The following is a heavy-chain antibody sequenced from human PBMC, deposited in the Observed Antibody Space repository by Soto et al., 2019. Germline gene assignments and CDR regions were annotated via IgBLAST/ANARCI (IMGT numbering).Heavy chain of an antibody. V-gene: IGHV3-30-3*01. D-gene: IGHD2-15*01. CDR1: GFTFRIYA. CDR2: ISYDGSNK. Sequence: QVHLVESGGGVVQPGRSLRLSCAASGFTFRIYAMHWVRQAPGKGLECVAVISYDGSNKFYRDSVKGRFTISRDSSKNTLYLQINSLRYDDTAVYYCARGDREDIAVVVGARPGEYGVDVWGQGTTVTVSS. CDR3: ARGDREDIAVVVGARPGEYGVDV. J-gene: IGHJ6*02.